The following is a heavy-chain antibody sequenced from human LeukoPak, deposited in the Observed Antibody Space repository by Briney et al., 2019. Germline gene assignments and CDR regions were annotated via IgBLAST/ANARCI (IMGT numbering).Heavy chain of an antibody. CDR2: IYYSGSS. Sequence: SETLSLTCTVSGGSISSSSYYSGWIRQPPGKGLEWIGSIYYSGSSYYHPSLKTGATPSVDTPKNQFSLKLSSVTAADTGVYYCARRGFYGDSALNYWGQGTLVTVSS. J-gene: IGHJ4*02. CDR3: ARRGFYGDSALNY. V-gene: IGHV4-39*01. CDR1: GGSISSSSYY. D-gene: IGHD4-17*01.